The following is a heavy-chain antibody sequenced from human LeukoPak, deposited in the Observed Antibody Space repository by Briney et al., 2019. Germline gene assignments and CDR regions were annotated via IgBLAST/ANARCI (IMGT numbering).Heavy chain of an antibody. CDR1: GFTFSDYY. Sequence: PGGSLRLSCAASGFTFSDYYMSWIRQAPGKGLEWISYISSTGSAIYYAASVKGRFTISRDNAKNSLYLQMNSLRAEDTAVYYCARLRLSGGYYFGYWGQGTLVTVSS. J-gene: IGHJ4*02. D-gene: IGHD2-15*01. CDR2: ISSTGSAI. V-gene: IGHV3-11*04. CDR3: ARLRLSGGYYFGY.